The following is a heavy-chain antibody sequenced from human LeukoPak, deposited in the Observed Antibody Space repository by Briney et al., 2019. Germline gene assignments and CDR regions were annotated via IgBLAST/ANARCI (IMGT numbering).Heavy chain of an antibody. Sequence: QTGGSLRLSCGASGFTFSSYAMTWVRQAPGKGLEWVSVISGSGGSTYYADSVKGRFTISRDNSKNTVYLQMNSLRVEDTAVYYCVKRQCCGGSCYFIDYWGQGTLVTVSS. D-gene: IGHD2-15*01. CDR1: GFTFSSYA. CDR3: VKRQCCGGSCYFIDY. V-gene: IGHV3-23*01. J-gene: IGHJ4*02. CDR2: ISGSGGST.